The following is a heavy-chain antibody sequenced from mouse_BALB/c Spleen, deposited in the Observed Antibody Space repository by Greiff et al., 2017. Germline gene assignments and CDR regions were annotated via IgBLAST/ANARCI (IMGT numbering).Heavy chain of an antibody. CDR3: TPGTGWFAY. CDR2: IRLKSNNYAT. J-gene: IGHJ3*01. V-gene: IGHV6-6*02. CDR1: GFTFSNYW. D-gene: IGHD4-1*01. Sequence: EVKVEESGGGLVQPGGSMKLSCVASGFTFSNYWMNWVRQSPEKGLEWVAEIRLKSNNYATHYAESVKGRFTISRDDSKSSVYLQMNNLRAEDTGIYYCTPGTGWFAYWGQGTLVTVSA.